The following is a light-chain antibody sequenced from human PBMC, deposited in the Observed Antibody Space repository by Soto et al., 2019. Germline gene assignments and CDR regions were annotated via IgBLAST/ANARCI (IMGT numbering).Light chain of an antibody. J-gene: IGKJ4*01. V-gene: IGKV1-39*01. Sequence: DIALVKSPSSLSPSVGDRVTMTYRASQSIRSYLNWYQQKPGKAPKLLIYAASSLQTGVSSRFSGSGSGTDFTLTISNLQPEDFATYYCQQTSSTPTFGGGTKVDIK. CDR2: AAS. CDR1: QSIRSY. CDR3: QQTSSTPT.